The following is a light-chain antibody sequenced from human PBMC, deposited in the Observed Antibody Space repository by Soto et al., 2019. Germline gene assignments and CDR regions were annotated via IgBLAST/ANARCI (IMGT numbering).Light chain of an antibody. CDR1: NTNIGTNA. J-gene: IGLJ1*01. CDR2: NNN. Sequence: VLNHPPSASRSPGPRVTSSFFRGNTNIGTNAVNWYQQLPGTAPKLLIYNNNQRPSGVPDRFSGSKSGTSASLAISGLQSEDEADYYCAAWDDSLNGYVFGTGTKVTV. V-gene: IGLV1-44*01. CDR3: AAWDDSLNGYV.